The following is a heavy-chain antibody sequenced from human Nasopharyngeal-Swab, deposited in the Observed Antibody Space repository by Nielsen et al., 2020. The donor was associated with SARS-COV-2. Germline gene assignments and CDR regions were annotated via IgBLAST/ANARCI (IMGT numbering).Heavy chain of an antibody. Sequence: ASVKVSCKASGYTFTGYYMHWVRQAPGQGLEWMGWINPNSGGTNYAQKFQGWVTMTRDTSISTAYMELSRLRSDDTAVYYCARARITMVRGKEEYDAFDIWGQGTMVTVSS. J-gene: IGHJ3*02. CDR3: ARARITMVRGKEEYDAFDI. CDR1: GYTFTGYY. D-gene: IGHD3-10*01. CDR2: INPNSGGT. V-gene: IGHV1-2*04.